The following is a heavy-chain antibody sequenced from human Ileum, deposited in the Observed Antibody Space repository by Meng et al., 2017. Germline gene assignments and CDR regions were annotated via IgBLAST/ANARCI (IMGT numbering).Heavy chain of an antibody. CDR2: INHSGST. CDR1: GGSFSGYY. Sequence: QGRLQQWGGGLLKPSEPLPLTCAVYGGSFSGYYWSWIRQPPGKGLEWIGEINHSGSTNYNPSLKSRVTISVDTSKNQFSLKLSSVTAADTAVYYCSRTSYYDNSGYYPGWGQGTLVTVSS. CDR3: SRTSYYDNSGYYPG. D-gene: IGHD3-22*01. V-gene: IGHV4-34*01. J-gene: IGHJ4*02.